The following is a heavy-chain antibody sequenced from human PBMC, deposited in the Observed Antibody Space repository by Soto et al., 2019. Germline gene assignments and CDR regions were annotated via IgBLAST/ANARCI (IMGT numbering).Heavy chain of an antibody. CDR1: GYTFTGYY. CDR2: INPNSGGT. D-gene: IGHD2-15*01. V-gene: IGHV1-2*02. J-gene: IGHJ5*02. Sequence: ASVKVSCKSSGYTFTGYYMHWVRQAPGQGLEWMGWINPNSGGTNYAQKFQGRVTMTRDTSISTAYMELSRLRSDDTAVYYCARGIVVVVAATPNWYKWFDPWGQGTLVTVSS. CDR3: ARGIVVVVAATPNWYKWFDP.